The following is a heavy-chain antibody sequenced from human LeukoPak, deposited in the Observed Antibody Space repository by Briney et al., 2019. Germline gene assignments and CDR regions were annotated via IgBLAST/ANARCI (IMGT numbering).Heavy chain of an antibody. CDR1: GFTFSSYA. D-gene: IGHD6-19*01. J-gene: IGHJ5*02. CDR3: AKGIDSSGWFNWFDP. CDR2: ISGSGGST. V-gene: IGHV3-23*01. Sequence: GGSLRLSCAASGFTFSSYAMSWVRQAPGKGLEWVSAISGSGGSTYYADSVKGRFTISRDNSKNTLYLQMNSLRAEDTAVYYCAKGIDSSGWFNWFDPWGQGTLVTVSS.